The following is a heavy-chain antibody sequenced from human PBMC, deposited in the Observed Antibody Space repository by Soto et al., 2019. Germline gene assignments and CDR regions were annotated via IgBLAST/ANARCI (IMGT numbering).Heavy chain of an antibody. J-gene: IGHJ6*02. CDR3: AREGDFSHYVTHTYYYYGMDV. V-gene: IGHV1-69*13. D-gene: IGHD4-4*01. CDR1: GGTFSSYA. CDR2: IIPIFGTA. Sequence: SVKVSCKASGGTFSSYAISWVRQAPGQGLEWMGGIIPIFGTANYAQKFQGRVTITADESTSTAYMELSSLRSEDTAVYYCAREGDFSHYVTHTYYYYGMDVWGQGTRVTVSS.